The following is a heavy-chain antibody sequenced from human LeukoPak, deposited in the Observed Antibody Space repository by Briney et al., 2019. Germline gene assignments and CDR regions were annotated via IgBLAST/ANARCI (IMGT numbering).Heavy chain of an antibody. CDR3: ARVWGYDDSSGYRTYYSYGMDV. CDR1: VFTFSSYS. D-gene: IGHD3-22*01. CDR2: ISGTSNYI. Sequence: GGSLRLSCAASVFTFSSYSMNWVRQAPGQGLEWVSSISGTSNYIFYANSVKGRFTISRDNAKNSLYLQMNSLRAEDTAVYYCARVWGYDDSSGYRTYYSYGMDVWGRGTTVTVSS. J-gene: IGHJ6*02. V-gene: IGHV3-21*01.